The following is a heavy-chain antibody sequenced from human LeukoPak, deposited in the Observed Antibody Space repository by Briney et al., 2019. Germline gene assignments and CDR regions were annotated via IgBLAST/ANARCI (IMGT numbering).Heavy chain of an antibody. CDR1: GYSFTSYW. CDR3: ARQGTKYYDSSGSRGAFDI. J-gene: IGHJ3*02. Sequence: GESLKISCKGSGYSFTSYWIGWVRQMPGKGLEWMGIIYPGNSDTRYSPSFQGQVTISADKSISTAYLQWSSLKASDTAMYYCARQGTKYYDSSGSRGAFDIWGQGTMVTVSS. D-gene: IGHD3-22*01. V-gene: IGHV5-51*01. CDR2: IYPGNSDT.